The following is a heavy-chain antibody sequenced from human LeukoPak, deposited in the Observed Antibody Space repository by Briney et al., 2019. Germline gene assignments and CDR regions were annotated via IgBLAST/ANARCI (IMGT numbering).Heavy chain of an antibody. CDR1: GVSISDGRYY. J-gene: IGHJ3*01. CDR2: KYYSGSA. V-gene: IGHV4-31*02. D-gene: IGHD2-2*01. Sequence: SQTLSLTCNVSGVSISDGRYYWAWIRQVPGKGLEWIGYKYYSGSAKYNPSLKSRITISIDTPENQFSLHLSSVTAADTATYYCATPYCSGISCLDVFNVWGQGRRVIVSA. CDR3: ATPYCSGISCLDVFNV.